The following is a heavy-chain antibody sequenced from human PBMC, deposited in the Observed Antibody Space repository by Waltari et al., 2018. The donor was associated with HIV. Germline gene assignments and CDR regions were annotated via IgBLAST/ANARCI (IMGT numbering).Heavy chain of an antibody. CDR3: AKWDIRYSSSWYYFDS. CDR2: INTGKGNT. D-gene: IGHD6-13*01. CDR1: GYTFTSDI. J-gene: IGHJ4*02. V-gene: IGHV1-3*04. Sequence: QVQLVQSGAEVKRPGASVNLSCKASGYTFTSDIIHWLSQGPGQRPEWMGWINTGKGNTKFSQSVQDRITLTTDTSASTVYMELNSLRSEDTALYYCAKWDIRYSSSWYYFDSWGQGTQVTVSS.